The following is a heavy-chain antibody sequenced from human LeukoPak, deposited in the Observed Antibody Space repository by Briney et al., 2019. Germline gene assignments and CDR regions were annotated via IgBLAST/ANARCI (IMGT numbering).Heavy chain of an antibody. D-gene: IGHD3-22*01. J-gene: IGHJ3*02. Sequence: GGSLRLSCAASGFTVSSNYMSWVRQAPGKGLEWVSVIYSGGSTYYADSVKGRFTISRDNSKNTLYLQMNSLRAEDAAVYYCAKVITMIVVVLAFDIWGQGTMVTVSS. CDR2: IYSGGST. CDR3: AKVITMIVVVLAFDI. V-gene: IGHV3-53*01. CDR1: GFTVSSNY.